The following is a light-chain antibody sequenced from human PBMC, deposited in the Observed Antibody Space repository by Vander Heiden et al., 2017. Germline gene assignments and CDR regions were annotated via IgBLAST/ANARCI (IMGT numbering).Light chain of an antibody. V-gene: IGLV3-21*02. CDR2: DDS. J-gene: IGLJ2*01. CDR3: QVWDSSSDHHVV. CDR1: NFGSKS. Sequence: SSVLTQPPSVSVAPGQPARITCGGNNFGSKSVHWYQQKPGQAPVLVVYDDSDRPSGIPERFSGSNSGNTATLTISRVEAGDEADYYCQVWDSSSDHHVVFGGGTKLTVL.